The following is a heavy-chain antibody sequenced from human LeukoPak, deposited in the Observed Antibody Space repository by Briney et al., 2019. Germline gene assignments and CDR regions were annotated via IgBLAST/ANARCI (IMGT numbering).Heavy chain of an antibody. D-gene: IGHD6-13*01. CDR2: FSWNGAGI. CDR1: GFTFHDYG. V-gene: IGHV3-9*01. J-gene: IGHJ4*02. Sequence: PGGSLRLSCAASGFTFHDYGMHWVRQAPGKGLEWVSGFSWNGAGIGYADSVKGRFTISRDNAKNSLCLHMNSLRAEDTALYYCAKGWNNSSWYAGYYDFWGQGTLVTVSS. CDR3: AKGWNNSSWYAGYYDF.